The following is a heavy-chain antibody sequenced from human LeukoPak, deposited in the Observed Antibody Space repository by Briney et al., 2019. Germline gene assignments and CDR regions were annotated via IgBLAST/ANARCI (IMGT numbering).Heavy chain of an antibody. D-gene: IGHD3-16*02. CDR2: IYYSGST. J-gene: IGHJ6*03. CDR1: GGSISSSSYY. V-gene: IGHV4-39*01. CDR3: SGTSPRYYDYVWGSYRSLMDV. Sequence: SETLSLTCTVSGGSISSSSYYWGWIRQPPGKGLEWIGSIYYSGSTYYNPSLKSRVTISVDTSKNQFSLKLSSVTAADTAVYYCSGTSPRYYDYVWGSYRSLMDVWGKGTTVTVSS.